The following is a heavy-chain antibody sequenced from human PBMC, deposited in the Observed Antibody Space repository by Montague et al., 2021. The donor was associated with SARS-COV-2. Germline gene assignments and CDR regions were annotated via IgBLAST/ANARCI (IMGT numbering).Heavy chain of an antibody. CDR2: INHSGST. CDR3: ARGHYNILTGYDEYYFDY. Sequence: SETLSLTCAIYGGSFSGYYWSWIRKPPGKGLEWIGEINHSGSTNYNPSLKSRVTISVDTSKNQFSLKLSSVTAADTAVYYCARGHYNILTGYDEYYFDYWGQGTQVTVSS. CDR1: GGSFSGYY. V-gene: IGHV4-34*01. J-gene: IGHJ4*02. D-gene: IGHD3-9*01.